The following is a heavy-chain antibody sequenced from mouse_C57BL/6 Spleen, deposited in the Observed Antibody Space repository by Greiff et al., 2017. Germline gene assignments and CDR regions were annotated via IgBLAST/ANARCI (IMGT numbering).Heavy chain of an antibody. Sequence: EVQLVESGPGLVKPSQSLSLTCSVTGYSITSGYYWNWIRQFPGNKLEWMGYISYDGSNNYNPSLKNRISITRDTSRNQFFLKLNSVTTDDTATYYCARAYDYDPYWYFDVWGTGTTVTVSS. D-gene: IGHD2-4*01. CDR1: GYSITSGYY. J-gene: IGHJ1*03. CDR3: ARAYDYDPYWYFDV. CDR2: ISYDGSN. V-gene: IGHV3-6*01.